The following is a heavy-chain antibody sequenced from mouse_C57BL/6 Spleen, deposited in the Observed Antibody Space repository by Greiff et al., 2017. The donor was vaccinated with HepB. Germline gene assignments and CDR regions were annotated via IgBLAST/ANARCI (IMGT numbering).Heavy chain of an antibody. Sequence: VKLVESGGGLVQPKGSLKLSCAASGFSFNTYAMNWVRQAPGKGLEWVARIRSKSNNYATYYADSVKDRFTISRDDSESMLYLQMNNLKTEDTAMYYCVRGSSYFDYWGQGTTLTVSS. CDR1: GFSFNTYA. D-gene: IGHD1-1*01. J-gene: IGHJ2*01. CDR3: VRGSSYFDY. V-gene: IGHV10-1*01. CDR2: IRSKSNNYAT.